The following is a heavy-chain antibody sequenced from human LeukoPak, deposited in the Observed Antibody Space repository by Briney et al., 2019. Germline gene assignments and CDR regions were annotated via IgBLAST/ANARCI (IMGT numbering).Heavy chain of an antibody. J-gene: IGHJ4*02. D-gene: IGHD2-2*01. CDR2: ITWDGGSS. CDR1: GFIFEDYV. V-gene: IGHV3-43D*03. Sequence: GGSLRLSCAASGFIFEDYVMHWVRQASGKGLEWVSLITWDGGSSYYADSVKGRFTISRDNSKNSLYLQMNSLRVEDTALYLCAKGGRYCSSTSCYAGGSDYWGQGTLVTVSS. CDR3: AKGGRYCSSTSCYAGGSDY.